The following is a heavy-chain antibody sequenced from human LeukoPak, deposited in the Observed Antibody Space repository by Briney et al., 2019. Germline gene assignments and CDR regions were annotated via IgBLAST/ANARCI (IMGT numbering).Heavy chain of an antibody. CDR1: GGSISSFY. CDR2: IYSTGST. V-gene: IGHV4-4*07. J-gene: IGHJ5*02. Sequence: PSETLSLTCTVSGGSISSFYWSWIRQPAGKGLEWIGRIYSTGSTNYNPSLKSRVTMSVDTSKNQFSLKLSSVTAADTAVYYCARGLGITMVRQPSGGWFDPWGQGTLVTVSS. CDR3: ARGLGITMVRQPSGGWFDP. D-gene: IGHD3-10*01.